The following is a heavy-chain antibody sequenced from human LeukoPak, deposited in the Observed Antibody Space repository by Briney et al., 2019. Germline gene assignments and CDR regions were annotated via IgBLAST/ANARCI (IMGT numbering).Heavy chain of an antibody. CDR1: GGSISSSSYY. Sequence: PSETLSLTCTVPGGSISSSSYYWGWIRQPPGKGLEWIGSIYYSGSTYYNPSLKSRVTISVDTSKNQFSLKLSSVTAADTAVYYCARHPMRVLSGRGYYYYYYMDVWGKGTTVTVSS. CDR2: IYYSGST. V-gene: IGHV4-39*01. CDR3: ARHPMRVLSGRGYYYYYYMDV. J-gene: IGHJ6*03. D-gene: IGHD4/OR15-4a*01.